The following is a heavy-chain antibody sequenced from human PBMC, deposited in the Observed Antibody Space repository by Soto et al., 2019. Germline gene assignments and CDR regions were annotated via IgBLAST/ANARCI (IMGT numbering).Heavy chain of an antibody. D-gene: IGHD7-27*01. CDR3: ARSGKRALLKKLTGDLPGDY. CDR1: GYTFTSYG. V-gene: IGHV1-18*01. Sequence: ASVKVSCKASGYTFTSYGISWVRQAPGQGLEWMGWISAYNGNTNYAQKLQGRVTMTTDTSTSTAYMELRSLRSDDTAVYYCARSGKRALLKKLTGDLPGDYWGQGTLVTVSS. J-gene: IGHJ4*02. CDR2: ISAYNGNT.